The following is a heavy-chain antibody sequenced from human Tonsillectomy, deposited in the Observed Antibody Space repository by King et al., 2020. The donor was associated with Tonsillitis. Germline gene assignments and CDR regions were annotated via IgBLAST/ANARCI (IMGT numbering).Heavy chain of an antibody. D-gene: IGHD4-17*01. Sequence: QLVQSGGGVVQPGRSLRLSCAASGFTFISYALHWVRQAPGKGLEWVAVISFDGSNKYYADSVKGRFTISRDNSKKTMYLQMNRLRAEETAVYYCARNRARLYGDYGPVFDYWGQGPLVTVSS. J-gene: IGHJ4*02. CDR2: ISFDGSNK. V-gene: IGHV3-30-3*01. CDR1: GFTFISYA. CDR3: ARNRARLYGDYGPVFDY.